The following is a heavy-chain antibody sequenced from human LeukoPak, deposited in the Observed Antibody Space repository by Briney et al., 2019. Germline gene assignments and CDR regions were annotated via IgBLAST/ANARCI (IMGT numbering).Heavy chain of an antibody. D-gene: IGHD6-13*01. J-gene: IGHJ4*02. CDR3: ARSAAAGHFDY. CDR2: IYYSGST. Sequence: PSETLSLTCSVSGGFISSSSKYWGWIRQPPGKGLEWIGYIYYSGSTNYNPSLKSRVTISVDTSKNQFSLKLSSVTAADTAVYYCARSAAAGHFDYWGQGTLVTVSS. V-gene: IGHV4-61*05. CDR1: GGFISSSSKY.